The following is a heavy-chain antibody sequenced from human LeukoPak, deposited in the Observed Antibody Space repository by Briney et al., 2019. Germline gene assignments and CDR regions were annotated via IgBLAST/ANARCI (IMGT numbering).Heavy chain of an antibody. Sequence: GGSLRLSCAASGFTFSTYVMTWVRQAPGKGLGWVSTIGGSGDTTYYADSVKGRFTISRDNSKNTLYLQMNSLRAEDTAVYYCARPNYYGSGSYYNELDYWGQGTLVTVSS. V-gene: IGHV3-23*01. J-gene: IGHJ4*02. D-gene: IGHD3-10*01. CDR3: ARPNYYGSGSYYNELDY. CDR2: IGGSGDTT. CDR1: GFTFSTYV.